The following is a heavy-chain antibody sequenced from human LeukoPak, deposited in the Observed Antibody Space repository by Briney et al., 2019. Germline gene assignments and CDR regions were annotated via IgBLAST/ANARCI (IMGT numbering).Heavy chain of an antibody. V-gene: IGHV4-34*01. CDR1: VGSFSGYY. CDR3: ARESVDSDFDY. D-gene: IGHD5-12*01. Sequence: SETLSLTCAVYVGSFSGYYWSWLRQPPGEGLEWIGEINHSGSTNYNPSLKSRVTISVDTSKNQFSPKLSAVTAADTAVYYCARESVDSDFDYWGQGTPVTVSS. CDR2: INHSGST. J-gene: IGHJ4*02.